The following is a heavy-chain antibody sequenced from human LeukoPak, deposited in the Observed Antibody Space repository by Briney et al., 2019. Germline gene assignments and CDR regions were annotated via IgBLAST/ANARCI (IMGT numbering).Heavy chain of an antibody. J-gene: IGHJ4*02. CDR1: GFTVSSNY. Sequence: PGGSLRLSCAASGFTVSSNYMSWVRQAPGKGLEWVSVIYSGGSTYYADSVKGRFTISRHNSKNTLYLQMNSLRAEDTAVYYCAACGGLTSCYSAVYFDYWGQGTLVTVSS. CDR2: IYSGGST. D-gene: IGHD2-15*01. CDR3: AACGGLTSCYSAVYFDY. V-gene: IGHV3-53*04.